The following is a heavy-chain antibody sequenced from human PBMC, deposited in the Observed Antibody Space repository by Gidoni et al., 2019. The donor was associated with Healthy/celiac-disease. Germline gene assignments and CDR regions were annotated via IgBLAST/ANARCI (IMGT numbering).Heavy chain of an antibody. CDR3: ARVMYSSTAYDY. CDR2: ISSSGSTI. V-gene: IGHV3-48*03. CDR1: GFTFSSYE. D-gene: IGHD6-13*01. J-gene: IGHJ4*02. Sequence: EVQRVESGGGLVQPGGSLRLSCAVTGFTFSSYEMNWVRQAPGKGLEWVSYISSSGSTIYYADSVKGRFTISRDNAKNSLYLQMNSLRAEDTAVYYCARVMYSSTAYDYWGQGTLVTVSS.